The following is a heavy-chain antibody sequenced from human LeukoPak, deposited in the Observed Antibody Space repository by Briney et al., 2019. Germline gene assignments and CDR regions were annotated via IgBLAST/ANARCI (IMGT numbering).Heavy chain of an antibody. CDR1: GGSISSSGYY. J-gene: IGHJ4*02. V-gene: IGHV4-39*01. CDR3: ARWVATFDF. Sequence: SETLSLTCTVSGGSISSSGYYWGWIRQPPGKGLEWIGSIYYSGSIYSNPSLKSRVTISVDTSKNQFSLKLSSVTAAGTAVFYCARWVATFDFWGQGTLVTVSS. D-gene: IGHD5-24*01. CDR2: IYYSGSI.